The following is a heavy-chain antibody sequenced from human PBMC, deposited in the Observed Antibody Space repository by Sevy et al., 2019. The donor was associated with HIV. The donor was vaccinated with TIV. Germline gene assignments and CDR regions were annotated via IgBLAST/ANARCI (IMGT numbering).Heavy chain of an antibody. D-gene: IGHD3-9*01. CDR3: ARVSAYYDILTGYFLFDY. Sequence: LSLTCAASGFTFSSYAMHWVRQAPGKGLEYVSAISSNGGSTYYANSVKGRFTISRDNSKNTLYLQMGSLRAEDMAVYYCARVSAYYDILTGYFLFDYWGQGTLVTVSS. V-gene: IGHV3-64*01. CDR1: GFTFSSYA. CDR2: ISSNGGST. J-gene: IGHJ4*02.